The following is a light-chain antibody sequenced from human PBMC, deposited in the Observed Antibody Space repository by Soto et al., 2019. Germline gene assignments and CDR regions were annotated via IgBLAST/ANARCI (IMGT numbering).Light chain of an antibody. CDR2: DAS. J-gene: IGKJ1*01. V-gene: IGKV3-20*01. Sequence: EIVLSQSPGTLSLSPGERATLSCRASQSVSSNSLAWYQQKPGQAPRLLIYDASTRATGIPDRFSGSGSGTDFTLTINRLEPEDFAVYYCQQYHTSRTFGQGTKVDIK. CDR1: QSVSSNS. CDR3: QQYHTSRT.